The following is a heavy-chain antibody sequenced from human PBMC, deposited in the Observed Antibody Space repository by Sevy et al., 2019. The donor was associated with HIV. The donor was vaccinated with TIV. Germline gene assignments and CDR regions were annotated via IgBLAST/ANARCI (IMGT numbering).Heavy chain of an antibody. Sequence: PGGSLRLSCAASGFTFSSYSMNWVRQAPGKGLEWVSSISSSSSFIYYADSVKGRFTISRDNAKNSLYLQMNSLRAEDTAVYYCARKGYNWNKLEGFDPWGQGTLVTVSS. CDR3: ARKGYNWNKLEGFDP. J-gene: IGHJ5*02. CDR2: ISSSSSFI. D-gene: IGHD1-20*01. V-gene: IGHV3-21*01. CDR1: GFTFSSYS.